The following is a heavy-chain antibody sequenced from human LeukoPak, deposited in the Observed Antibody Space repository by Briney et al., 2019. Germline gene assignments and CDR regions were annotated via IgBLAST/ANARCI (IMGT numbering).Heavy chain of an antibody. CDR1: GYTFTSYD. Sequence: ASVKVSCKASGYTFTSYDINWVRQATGQGLEWMGWMNPNSGNTGYAQKFQGRVTITRNTSISTAYMELSSLRSEDTAVYYCARDARYCSGGSCPYYYMDVWGKGTTVTVSS. V-gene: IGHV1-8*03. J-gene: IGHJ6*03. CDR3: ARDARYCSGGSCPYYYMDV. D-gene: IGHD2-15*01. CDR2: MNPNSGNT.